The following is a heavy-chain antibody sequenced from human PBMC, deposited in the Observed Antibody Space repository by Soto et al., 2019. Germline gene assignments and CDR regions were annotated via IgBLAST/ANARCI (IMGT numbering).Heavy chain of an antibody. V-gene: IGHV4-34*01. Sequence: SETLSLTCAVYGGSLSGYYWSWIRQPPGKGLEWIGEINHSGSTNYNPSLKSRVTISVDTSKNQFSLKLTSVTAADTAVYYCARDKITGLFDYWGQGTLVTVSS. CDR1: GGSLSGYY. D-gene: IGHD2-8*02. CDR3: ARDKITGLFDY. J-gene: IGHJ4*02. CDR2: INHSGST.